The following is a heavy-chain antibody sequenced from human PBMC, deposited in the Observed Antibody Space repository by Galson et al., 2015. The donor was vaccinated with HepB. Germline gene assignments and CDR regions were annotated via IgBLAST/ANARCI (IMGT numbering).Heavy chain of an antibody. J-gene: IGHJ4*02. CDR2: IRYDGSNK. CDR3: AHLGYSSGWDEPFVSAGY. Sequence: SLRLSCAASGFTFSSYGMHWVRQAPGKGLEWVAFIRYDGSNKYYADSVKGRFTISRDNSKNTLYLQMNSLKAQDTAVYYCAHLGYSSGWDEPFVSAGYWGQGSLVTVSS. CDR1: GFTFSSYG. D-gene: IGHD6-19*01. V-gene: IGHV3-30*02.